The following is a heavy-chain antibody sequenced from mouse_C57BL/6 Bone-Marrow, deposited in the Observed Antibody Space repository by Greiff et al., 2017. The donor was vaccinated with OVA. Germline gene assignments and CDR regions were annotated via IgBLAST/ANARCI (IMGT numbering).Heavy chain of an antibody. Sequence: VQLQQSGAELVRPGASVKLSCTASGFNIKDDYMHWVKQRPEQGLEWIGWIDPENGDTEYASKFQGKATITAAPSSNTAYLQLSSLTSEDAAVYYGTAYYYGSSYYYAMDYWGQGTSVTVSS. D-gene: IGHD1-1*01. CDR1: GFNIKDDY. J-gene: IGHJ4*01. CDR3: TAYYYGSSYYYAMDY. V-gene: IGHV14-4*01. CDR2: IDPENGDT.